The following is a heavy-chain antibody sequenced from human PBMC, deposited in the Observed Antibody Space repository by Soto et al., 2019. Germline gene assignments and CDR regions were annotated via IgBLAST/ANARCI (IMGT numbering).Heavy chain of an antibody. D-gene: IGHD6-19*01. CDR3: AKDIGQWLVHYFDY. CDR2: ISWNSGSI. Sequence: EVQLVESGGGLVQPGRSLRLSCAASGFTFDDYAMHWVRQAPGKGLXXXSGISWNSGSIGYADSVKGRFTXSXXXXXXXXXXXXXXXXAEDTALYYCAKDIGQWLVHYFDYWGQGTLVTVSS. CDR1: GFTFDDYA. J-gene: IGHJ4*02. V-gene: IGHV3-9*01.